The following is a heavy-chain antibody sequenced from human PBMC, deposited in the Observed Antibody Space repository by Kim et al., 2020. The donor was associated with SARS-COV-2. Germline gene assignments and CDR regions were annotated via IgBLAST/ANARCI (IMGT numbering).Heavy chain of an antibody. D-gene: IGHD4-17*01. CDR2: T. Sequence: TYYADSVKGRFTISRDNSKNTLYLQMNSLRAEDTAVYYCANTYGNYVDYWGQGTLVTVSS. CDR3: ANTYGNYVDY. V-gene: IGHV3-23*01. J-gene: IGHJ4*02.